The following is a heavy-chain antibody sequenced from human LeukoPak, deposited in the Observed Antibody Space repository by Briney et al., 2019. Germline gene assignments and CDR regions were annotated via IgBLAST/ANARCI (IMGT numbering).Heavy chain of an antibody. CDR3: ATPLDYYDRSDSHQGGD. D-gene: IGHD3-22*01. Sequence: GGSLRLSCAASGFTFSSYWMSWVRQAPGKGLEWVANIKHDGSEKNYVDSVKGRFTFSRDNAKNSLYLQMNSLRAEDTAVYYCATPLDYYDRSDSHQGGDWGQGTLVTVSS. CDR2: IKHDGSEK. J-gene: IGHJ4*02. CDR1: GFTFSSYW. V-gene: IGHV3-7*03.